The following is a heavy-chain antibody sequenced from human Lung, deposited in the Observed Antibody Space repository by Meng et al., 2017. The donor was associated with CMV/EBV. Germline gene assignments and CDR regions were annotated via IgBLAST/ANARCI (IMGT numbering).Heavy chain of an antibody. CDR3: ARRVASYYSLWFFDR. CDR2: IYPGDYDT. V-gene: IGHV5-51*01. J-gene: IGHJ5*02. CDR1: GNSLRTYG. D-gene: IGHD1-26*01. Sequence: SGNSLRTYGVGWGRQMTGGSLGGMGIIYPGDYDTRYSPSFQDTVTITADKSTSTACLQWRSLKASDSTTYYCARRVASYYSLWFFDRWGLGTLVTVSS.